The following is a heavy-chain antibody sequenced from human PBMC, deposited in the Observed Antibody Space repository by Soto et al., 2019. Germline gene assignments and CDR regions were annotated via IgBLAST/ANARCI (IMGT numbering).Heavy chain of an antibody. CDR3: ARGSWDDVSGHYYMDV. J-gene: IGHJ6*03. V-gene: IGHV6-1*01. D-gene: IGHD1-1*01. CDR2: TYYKSKWYY. CDR1: GDSVSSNSAG. Sequence: QVLLQQSSLGLVKPSQALSLTCDISGDSVSSNSAGWNWIRQTPSRGLEWLGRTYYKSKWYYTYAASVKSRITVSPDTSKNQFSLQLTSVTPEDTAVYYCARGSWDDVSGHYYMDVWDKGTTVTVSS.